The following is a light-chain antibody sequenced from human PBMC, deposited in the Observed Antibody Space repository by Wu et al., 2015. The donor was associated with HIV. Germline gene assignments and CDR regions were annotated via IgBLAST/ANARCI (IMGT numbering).Light chain of an antibody. CDR1: QSISSY. CDR3: QQSYSTPFS. Sequence: DIQMTQSPSPLSASVGDRVTITCRASQSISSYLNWYQQKPGKAPNLLIYAASSLKSGVPSRFSGSGSGTDFTLTINSLQPEDFATYYCQQSYSTPFSFGQGTKLEIK. J-gene: IGKJ2*03. V-gene: IGKV1-39*01. CDR2: AAS.